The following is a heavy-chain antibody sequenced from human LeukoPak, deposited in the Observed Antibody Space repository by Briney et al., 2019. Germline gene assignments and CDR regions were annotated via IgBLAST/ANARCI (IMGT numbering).Heavy chain of an antibody. D-gene: IGHD4-17*01. CDR3: ARVLDGDYEERIDY. CDR1: GYTFTSYG. V-gene: IGHV1-18*01. CDR2: ISAYNGNT. J-gene: IGHJ4*02. Sequence: ASVKVSCKASGYTFTSYGISWVRQAPGQGLEWMGWISAYNGNTNYAQKLQGRVTMTTDTSTSTAYMELRSLRSDDTAMYYCARVLDGDYEERIDYWGQGTLVTVSS.